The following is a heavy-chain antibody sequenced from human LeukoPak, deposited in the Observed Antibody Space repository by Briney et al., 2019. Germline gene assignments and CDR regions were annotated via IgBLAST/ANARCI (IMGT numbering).Heavy chain of an antibody. CDR3: AKDRWSGFSQIDY. D-gene: IGHD3-3*01. Sequence: GRSLRLSCATSGFTFNRFGMHWVRQAPGKGLEWVAVIWYDGSNKDYADSVKGRFTISRDNFKNTLYLQMNSLRAEDTAIYYCAKDRWSGFSQIDYWGQGTLVTVSS. CDR1: GFTFNRFG. CDR2: IWYDGSNK. J-gene: IGHJ4*02. V-gene: IGHV3-33*06.